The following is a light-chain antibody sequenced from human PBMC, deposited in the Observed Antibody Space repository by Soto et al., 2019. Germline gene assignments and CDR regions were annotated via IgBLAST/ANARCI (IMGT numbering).Light chain of an antibody. Sequence: EIVMTQSPDTLSVSPGERATLSCRASQSVSNNLAWYQQRPGQAPRLLISGAFTRAAGRTARFSGGKSGTEFTLTISSLQSEDFAVYYCQQYYNWPYSFGQGTNLEIK. CDR3: QQYYNWPYS. J-gene: IGKJ2*01. CDR2: GAF. V-gene: IGKV3-15*01. CDR1: QSVSNN.